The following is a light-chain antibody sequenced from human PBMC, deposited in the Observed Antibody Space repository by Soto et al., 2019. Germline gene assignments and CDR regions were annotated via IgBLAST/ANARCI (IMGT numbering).Light chain of an antibody. J-gene: IGLJ2*01. V-gene: IGLV2-14*01. Sequence: QSALTQPASVSGSPGQSITISCTGTSSDVGGYNYVSWYQQHPGKAPKLMIYDVSNRPSGVSNRLSGSKSGNTASPTISGLQAEDEADYYCSSYTSSSTLYVVFGGGTKVTVL. CDR2: DVS. CDR3: SSYTSSSTLYVV. CDR1: SSDVGGYNY.